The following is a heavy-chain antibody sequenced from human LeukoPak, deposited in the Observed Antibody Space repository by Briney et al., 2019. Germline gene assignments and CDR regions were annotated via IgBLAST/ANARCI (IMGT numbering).Heavy chain of an antibody. CDR3: ARRRYYDGSGYLE. CDR2: IYFSGRT. Sequence: SETLSLTXSVSGDSVSRGDSYWDWIRQPPGKGLEWIGTIYFSGRTYYSPSLKSRVTMSVDPSNNQFSLNLRSVTAADTAVYYCARRRYYDGSGYLEWGQGTLLSVSS. CDR1: GDSVSRGDSY. J-gene: IGHJ1*01. V-gene: IGHV4-39*01. D-gene: IGHD3-22*01.